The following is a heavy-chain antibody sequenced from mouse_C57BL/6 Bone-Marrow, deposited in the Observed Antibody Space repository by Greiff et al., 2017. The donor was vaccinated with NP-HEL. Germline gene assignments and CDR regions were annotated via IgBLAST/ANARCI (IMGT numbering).Heavy chain of an antibody. V-gene: IGHV8-8*01. CDR3: ARIKGDYYDYDEAGYYYAMDY. CDR1: GFSLSTFGMG. Sequence: QVTLKESGPGILQPSQTLSLPCSFSGFSLSTFGMGVGWIRQPSGKGLEWLAHIWWDDDKYYNPALKSRLTISKDTSKNQVFLKIANVDTADTATYYCARIKGDYYDYDEAGYYYAMDYWGQGTSVTVSS. CDR2: IWWDDDK. J-gene: IGHJ4*01. D-gene: IGHD2-4*01.